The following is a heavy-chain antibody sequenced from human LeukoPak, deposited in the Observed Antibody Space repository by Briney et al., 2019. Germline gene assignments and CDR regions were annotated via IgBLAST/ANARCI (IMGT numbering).Heavy chain of an antibody. CDR1: GGSISSYY. J-gene: IGHJ4*02. CDR2: IYYSGST. V-gene: IGHV4-59*08. D-gene: IGHD5-24*01. CDR3: ARATEMATIVPFDY. Sequence: SETLSLTCTVSGGSISSYYWSWIRQSPGKGLEWIGYIYYSGSTNYNPSLKSRVTISLETSKNQFSLKLTSVTAADTAVYYCARATEMATIVPFDYWGQGTLVTVSS.